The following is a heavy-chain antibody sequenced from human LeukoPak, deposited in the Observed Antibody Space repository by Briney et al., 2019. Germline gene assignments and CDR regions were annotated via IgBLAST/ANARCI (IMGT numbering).Heavy chain of an antibody. Sequence: RTSETLSLTCTVSGGSISSYYWSWIRQPPGRGLEWIGYIYYSGSTNYNPSLKSRVTISVDTSKNQFSLKLSSVTAADTAVYYCARAGYDFWSGQTTDYYYYYMDVWGKGTTVTVSS. CDR3: ARAGYDFWSGQTTDYYYYYMDV. CDR1: GGSISSYY. V-gene: IGHV4-59*01. D-gene: IGHD3-3*01. J-gene: IGHJ6*03. CDR2: IYYSGST.